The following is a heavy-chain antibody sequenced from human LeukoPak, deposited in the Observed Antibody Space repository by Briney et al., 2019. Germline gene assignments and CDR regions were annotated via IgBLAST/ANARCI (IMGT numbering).Heavy chain of an antibody. CDR1: GGSMSSYY. J-gene: IGHJ4*02. V-gene: IGHV4-59*01. Sequence: SSETLSLTCTVSGGSMSSYYWSWIRQPPGKGLEWIGYIYYSGSTNYNPSLKSRVTISVDTSKNQFSLKLSSVTAADTAVYYCARESSSGFYFHYWGQGALVTVSS. CDR3: ARESSSGFYFHY. CDR2: IYYSGST. D-gene: IGHD6-19*01.